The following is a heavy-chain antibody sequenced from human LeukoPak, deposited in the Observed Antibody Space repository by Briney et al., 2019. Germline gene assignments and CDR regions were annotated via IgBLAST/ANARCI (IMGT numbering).Heavy chain of an antibody. D-gene: IGHD3-16*02. CDR2: IYHSGST. Sequence: SETLSLTCAVSGYSISSGYYWGWIRQPPGKWLEWIGSIYHSGSTYYNPSLKSRVAISGDTSKNQFSLKLSSVTAADTAVYYRARGPYYDYVWGSYRSPGFDYWGQGTLVTVSS. V-gene: IGHV4-38-2*01. J-gene: IGHJ4*02. CDR1: GYSISSGYY. CDR3: ARGPYYDYVWGSYRSPGFDY.